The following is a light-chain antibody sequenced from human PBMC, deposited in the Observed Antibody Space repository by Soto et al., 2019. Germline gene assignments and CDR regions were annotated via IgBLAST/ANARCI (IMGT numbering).Light chain of an antibody. J-gene: IGLJ2*01. CDR2: EAT. Sequence: QSALTQPPSASGSPGQSVAISCTGTSSDVGGYNLVSWYQQHPGKAPKVMIYEATKRPSGVSNRFSGSKSGNTASLTISGLQAEDEAEYYCCAYAGSGSVVFGGGTKVTVL. CDR3: CAYAGSGSVV. V-gene: IGLV2-23*01. CDR1: SSDVGGYNL.